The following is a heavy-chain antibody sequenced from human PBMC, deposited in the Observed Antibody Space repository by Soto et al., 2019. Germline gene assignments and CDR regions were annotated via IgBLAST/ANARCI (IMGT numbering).Heavy chain of an antibody. V-gene: IGHV3-43*01. CDR3: AKDGAGPEAYYYGMDV. CDR1: GFTFDDYT. CDR2: ISWDGGST. J-gene: IGHJ6*02. Sequence: GGSLRLSCAASGFTFDDYTMHWVRQAPGKGLEWVSLISWDGGSTYYADSVKGRFTISRDNSKNSLYLQMNSLRTEDTALYYCAKDGAGPEAYYYGMDVWGQGTTVTVSS.